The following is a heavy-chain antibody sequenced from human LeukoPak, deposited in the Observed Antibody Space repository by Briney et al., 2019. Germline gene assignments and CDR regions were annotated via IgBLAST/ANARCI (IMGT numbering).Heavy chain of an antibody. CDR2: IIPIFGTA. J-gene: IGHJ4*02. V-gene: IGHV1-69*13. CDR3: AAGDIVATPFDY. CDR1: GGTFSSYA. Sequence: SVKVSCKASGGTFSSYAISWVRQAPGQGLEWMGGIIPIFGTANYAQKFQGRVTITADESTSTAYMELSSLRSEDTAVYYCAAGDIVATPFDYWGQGTLFTVSS. D-gene: IGHD5-12*01.